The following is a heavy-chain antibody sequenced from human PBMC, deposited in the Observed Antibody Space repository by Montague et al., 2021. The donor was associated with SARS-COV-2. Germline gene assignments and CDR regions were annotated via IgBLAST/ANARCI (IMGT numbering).Heavy chain of an antibody. J-gene: IGHJ6*02. Sequence: SETLSLNCAVYGGSFSGYYLNWIRQPPGKGLEWIGEINHSGSTNYNPSLKSRVTIAVDTSKNQFSLKVTSVTAADTAVFYCARSTVTNAPFGFSNKLRSRYNGMDVWGQGTTVTVSS. CDR3: ARSTVTNAPFGFSNKLRSRYNGMDV. CDR1: GGSFSGYY. V-gene: IGHV4-34*01. D-gene: IGHD4-17*01. CDR2: INHSGST.